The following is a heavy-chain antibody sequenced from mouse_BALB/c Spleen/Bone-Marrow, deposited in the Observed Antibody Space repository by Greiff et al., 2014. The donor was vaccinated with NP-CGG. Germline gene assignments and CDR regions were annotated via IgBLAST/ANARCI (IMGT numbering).Heavy chain of an antibody. CDR1: GYTFTSYV. CDR2: INPYNDAT. CDR3: AREGVDYFDY. J-gene: IGHJ2*01. V-gene: IGHV1-14*01. Sequence: EVQLQQSGPELVKPGASVKMSCKASGYTFTSYVIHWVKQKPGQGLEWIGYINPYNDATKFNERFKGKATLTSDKSSSTAYVVLSSLTSEDSAVYYCAREGVDYFDYWGQGTTLTVSS.